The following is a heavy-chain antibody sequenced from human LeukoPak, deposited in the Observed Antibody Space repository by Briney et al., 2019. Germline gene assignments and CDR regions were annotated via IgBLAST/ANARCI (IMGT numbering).Heavy chain of an antibody. J-gene: IGHJ4*02. CDR2: INWNGGST. V-gene: IGHV3-20*04. D-gene: IGHD3-10*01. Sequence: GGSLRLSCAASGLTFDDYGMSWVRQAPGKGLEWVSGINWNGGSTGYADSVKGRFTISRDNAKNSLYLQMNSLRAEDTALYYCARGAASYYYGSGSFIDYWGQGTLVTVSS. CDR3: ARGAASYYYGSGSFIDY. CDR1: GLTFDDYG.